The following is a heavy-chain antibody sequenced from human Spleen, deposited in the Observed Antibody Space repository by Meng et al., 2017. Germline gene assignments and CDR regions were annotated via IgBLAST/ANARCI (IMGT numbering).Heavy chain of an antibody. V-gene: IGHV1-2*06. CDR1: GYTFPDYW. CDR2: INPKSGDA. J-gene: IGHJ4*01. Sequence: ASVKVSCKASGYTFPDYWLHWVRRAPGQGLEWMGRINPKSGDAHYAQRFQGRVTMTGDTSISTAYMELSGLRSDDTAMYYCGRGGDISGRGKLLGEHWGQGNPGHRLL. D-gene: IGHD4-23*01. CDR3: GRGGDISGRGKLLGEH.